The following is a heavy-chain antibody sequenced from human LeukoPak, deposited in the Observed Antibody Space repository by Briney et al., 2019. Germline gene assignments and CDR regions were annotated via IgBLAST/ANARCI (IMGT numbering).Heavy chain of an antibody. V-gene: IGHV3-73*01. CDR2: IRSKANSHAT. CDR3: TRLMEVASGYCSGGTCFLDY. Sequence: PGGSLRLSCAASGFTFSGSAMPWVRQAPGKGLEWVGRIRSKANSHATAYAASVRGRFTISRDDSKNTPYVQMNSLNTEDTAVYYCTRLMEVASGYCSGGTCFLDYWGQGTLVTVSS. J-gene: IGHJ4*02. D-gene: IGHD2-15*01. CDR1: GFTFSGSA.